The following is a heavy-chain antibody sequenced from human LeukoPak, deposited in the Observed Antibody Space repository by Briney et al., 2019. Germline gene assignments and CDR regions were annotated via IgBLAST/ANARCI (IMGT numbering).Heavy chain of an antibody. Sequence: GSLRLSCAASGFTFSSYEMNWVRQAPGKGLEWVSYISSSGSTIYYADSVKGRFTISRDNAKNSLYLQMNGLRAEDTAVYYCARAGYYFDYWGQGTLVTVSS. D-gene: IGHD3-10*01. CDR2: ISSSGSTI. CDR3: ARAGYYFDY. J-gene: IGHJ4*02. CDR1: GFTFSSYE. V-gene: IGHV3-48*03.